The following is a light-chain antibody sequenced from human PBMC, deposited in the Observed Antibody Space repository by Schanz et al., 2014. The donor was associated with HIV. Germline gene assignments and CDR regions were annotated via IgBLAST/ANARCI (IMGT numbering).Light chain of an antibody. V-gene: IGLV1-51*01. CDR1: RSNIGNNF. Sequence: QSVLTQPPSVSAAPGQTVTISCSGSRSNIGNNFVSWYQQFPGRAPKVLTYNDDNRPSNTPGRFSASKSGTSATLGITGLQMVDEADYYCGTWDSSLRAVVFGGGTKLTVL. J-gene: IGLJ3*02. CDR3: GTWDSSLRAVV. CDR2: NDD.